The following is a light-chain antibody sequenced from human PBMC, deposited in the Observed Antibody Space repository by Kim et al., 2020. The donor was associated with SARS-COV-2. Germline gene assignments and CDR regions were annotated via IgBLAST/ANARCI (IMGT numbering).Light chain of an antibody. CDR1: QRISSAL. V-gene: IGKV3-20*01. J-gene: IGKJ4*02. Sequence: CQEERAILISRTIQRISSALLAWDQQRHRKAPRLLMSEASIRATDIPDRFSGSGSGTDFTLTISRLETDDFAVYYCQQYGTAPLTFGGGTKVDIK. CDR3: QQYGTAPLT. CDR2: EAS.